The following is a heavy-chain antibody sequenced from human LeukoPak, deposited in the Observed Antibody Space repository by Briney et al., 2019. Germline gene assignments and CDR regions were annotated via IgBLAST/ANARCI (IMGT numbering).Heavy chain of an antibody. CDR3: ARSKSPRERYAFDP. CDR2: IYYSGST. V-gene: IGHV4-59*01. J-gene: IGHJ5*02. CDR1: GGSISSYY. Sequence: SETLSPTCTVSGGSISSYYWSWIRQPPGKRLEWMGYIYYSGSTNYNPSLKSRVTISVDTSKNQFSLKLSSVTAADTAVYYCARSKSPRERYAFDPWGQGTLVTVSS. D-gene: IGHD1-1*01.